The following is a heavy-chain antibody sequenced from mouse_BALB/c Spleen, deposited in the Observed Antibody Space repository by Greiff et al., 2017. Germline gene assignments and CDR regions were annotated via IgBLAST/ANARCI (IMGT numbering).Heavy chain of an antibody. CDR2: ISSGGSYT. J-gene: IGHJ4*01. V-gene: IGHV5-9-4*01. CDR3: ARDDYRYDEGYYYAMDY. Sequence: EVQGVESGGGLVKPGGSLKLSCAASGFTFSSYAMSWVRQSPEKRLEWVAEISSGGSYTYYPDTVTGRFTISRDNAKNTLYLEMSSLRSEDTAMYYCARDDYRYDEGYYYAMDYWGQGTSVTVSS. CDR1: GFTFSSYA. D-gene: IGHD2-14*01.